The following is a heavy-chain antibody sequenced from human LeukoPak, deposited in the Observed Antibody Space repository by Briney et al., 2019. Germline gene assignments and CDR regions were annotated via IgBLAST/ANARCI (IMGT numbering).Heavy chain of an antibody. Sequence: ASVKVSCKASGGTFSSYAISWVRQVPGQGLEWMGRIIPILGIANYAQKFQGRVTITADKSTSTAYMELSSLRSEDTAVYYCARGSVAAAEGWFDPWGQGTLVTVSS. D-gene: IGHD6-13*01. CDR2: IIPILGIA. V-gene: IGHV1-69*04. CDR3: ARGSVAAAEGWFDP. J-gene: IGHJ5*02. CDR1: GGTFSSYA.